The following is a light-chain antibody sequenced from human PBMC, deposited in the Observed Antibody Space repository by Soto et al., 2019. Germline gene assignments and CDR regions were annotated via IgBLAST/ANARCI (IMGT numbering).Light chain of an antibody. CDR2: GNI. CDR1: SSNIGAGYD. Sequence: QSVLTQPPSVSGAPGQRVTISCTGRSSNIGAGYDVHWYQQLPGTAPKLLIYGNINRPSGVPDRFSGSKSGTSASLAITGLQAEDEADYYCQSYDSSLSGSHVVFGGGTKLIVL. CDR3: QSYDSSLSGSHVV. J-gene: IGLJ2*01. V-gene: IGLV1-40*01.